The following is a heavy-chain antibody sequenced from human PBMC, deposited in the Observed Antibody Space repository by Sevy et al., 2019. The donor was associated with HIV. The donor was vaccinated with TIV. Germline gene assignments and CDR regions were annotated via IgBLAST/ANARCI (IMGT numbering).Heavy chain of an antibody. Sequence: GGSLRLSCAASGFTFTNYWMHWVRQAPGKGLVWVSRVDNDGSGTNYADSVKGRFTISRDNAKNTVYLQMNSLRAEDTAVYYCTRDMYGIDYWGQETLVTVSS. D-gene: IGHD2-8*01. CDR2: VDNDGSGT. CDR3: TRDMYGIDY. CDR1: GFTFTNYW. V-gene: IGHV3-74*01. J-gene: IGHJ4*02.